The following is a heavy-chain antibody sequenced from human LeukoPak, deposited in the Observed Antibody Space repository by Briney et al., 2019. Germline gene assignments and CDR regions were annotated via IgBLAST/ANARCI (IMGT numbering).Heavy chain of an antibody. CDR1: GGSISSYY. D-gene: IGHD3-9*01. CDR3: ARADYYDILTGYYNDAFDI. CDR2: IYTSGST. J-gene: IGHJ3*02. V-gene: IGHV4-4*07. Sequence: SETLSLTCTVSGGSISSYYWSWIRQPAGKGLEWIGRIYTSGSTNYNPSLKSRVTMSVDTSKNRFSLKLSPVTAADTAVYYCARADYYDILTGYYNDAFDIWGQGTMVTVSS.